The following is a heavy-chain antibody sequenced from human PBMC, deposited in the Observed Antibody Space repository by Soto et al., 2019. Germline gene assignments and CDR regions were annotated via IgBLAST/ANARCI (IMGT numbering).Heavy chain of an antibody. CDR3: ARETYREGPCDS. CDR2: ISYDGSNK. J-gene: IGHJ4*02. D-gene: IGHD1-26*01. V-gene: IGHV3-30-3*01. CDR1: GFTFSSYA. Sequence: QVQLVESGGGVVQPGRSLRLSCAASGFTFSSYAMHWVRQAPGTGLEWVAVISYDGSNKYYADSVKGRFTISRDNSKNTRYLQMNSRSAEDTAVYDCARETYREGPCDSWGQGSMVTVSS.